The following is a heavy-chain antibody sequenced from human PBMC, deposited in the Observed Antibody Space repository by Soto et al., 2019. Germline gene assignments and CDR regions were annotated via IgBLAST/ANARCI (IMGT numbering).Heavy chain of an antibody. J-gene: IGHJ4*02. D-gene: IGHD6-19*01. V-gene: IGHV1-69*13. CDR3: ARDESIAVAGTVDY. Sequence: ASVKVSCKASGGTFSSYAISWVRQAPGEGLEWMGGIIPISGTANYAQKFQGRVTITADESTSTAYMELSSLRSEDTAVYYCARDESIAVAGTVDYWGQGTLVTVSS. CDR1: GGTFSSYA. CDR2: IIPISGTA.